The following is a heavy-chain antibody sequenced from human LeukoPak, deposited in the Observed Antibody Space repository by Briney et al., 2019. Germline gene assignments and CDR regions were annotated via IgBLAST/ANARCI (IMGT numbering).Heavy chain of an antibody. Sequence: GGSLRLSCAASGFTFSSYAMSWVRQAPGEGLEWVSAISGSGGSTYYADSVKGRFTISRDNSKNTLYLQMNSLRAEDTAVYYCASCSGGSCEWYNWFDPWGQGTLVTVSS. CDR2: ISGSGGST. V-gene: IGHV3-23*01. CDR3: ASCSGGSCEWYNWFDP. D-gene: IGHD2-15*01. CDR1: GFTFSSYA. J-gene: IGHJ5*02.